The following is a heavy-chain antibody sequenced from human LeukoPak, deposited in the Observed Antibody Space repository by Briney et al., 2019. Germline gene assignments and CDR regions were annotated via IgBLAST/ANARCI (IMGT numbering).Heavy chain of an antibody. CDR1: GGSFSGYY. CDR2: INHSGST. Sequence: PSETLSLTCAVYGGSFSGYYWSWIRQPPGKGLEWIGEINHSGSTNYNPSLKSRVTISADTSKNQFSLKLSSVTAADTAVYYCARLSADGYNFQYYFDYWGQGTLVTVSS. V-gene: IGHV4-34*01. CDR3: ARLSADGYNFQYYFDY. D-gene: IGHD5-12*01. J-gene: IGHJ4*02.